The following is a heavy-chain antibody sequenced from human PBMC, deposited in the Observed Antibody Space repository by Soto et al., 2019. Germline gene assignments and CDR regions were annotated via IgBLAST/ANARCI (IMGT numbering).Heavy chain of an antibody. D-gene: IGHD1-26*01. CDR1: GFTFSTYS. CDR2: ISSSSSTI. J-gene: IGHJ4*02. Sequence: EVQLVESGGGLVQPGGYLRLSCAASGFTFSTYSMNWVRQATGKGLEWVSYISSSSSTIYYADSVKGRFTISRDNAKISLFPQMNSLRDEDPAIYYCARSPYYANGFDYWCQGTLVTVS. V-gene: IGHV3-48*02. CDR3: ARSPYYANGFDY.